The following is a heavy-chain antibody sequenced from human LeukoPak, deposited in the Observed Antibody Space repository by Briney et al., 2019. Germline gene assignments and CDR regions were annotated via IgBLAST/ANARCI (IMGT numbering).Heavy chain of an antibody. CDR1: GFTFSSYG. V-gene: IGHV3-23*01. Sequence: GGSLRLSCAASGFTFSSYGMTWVRQAPGKGLEWVSGISGSGGSTYYADSVKGRFTISRDNSKNTLYLQMNSLRAEDTAVYYCASADYYDSSGYSYYWGQGTLVTVSS. J-gene: IGHJ4*02. D-gene: IGHD3-22*01. CDR3: ASADYYDSSGYSYY. CDR2: ISGSGGST.